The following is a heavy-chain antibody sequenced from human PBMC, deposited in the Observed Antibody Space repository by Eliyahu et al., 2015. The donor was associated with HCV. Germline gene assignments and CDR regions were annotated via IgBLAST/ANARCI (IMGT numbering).Heavy chain of an antibody. D-gene: IGHD2-2*01. CDR1: GFTFSSYA. Sequence: EVQLLESGGGLVQPGGSLRLSCAASGFTFSSYAMXWVRQAPGKGLEWVSAISGSGGSTYYADSVKGRFSISRDNSKNTLYLQMNSLRAEDTAVYYCAKGRLASCYSAMDIWGQGTAVTVSS. CDR3: AKGRLASCYSAMDI. CDR2: ISGSGGST. V-gene: IGHV3-23*01. J-gene: IGHJ6*02.